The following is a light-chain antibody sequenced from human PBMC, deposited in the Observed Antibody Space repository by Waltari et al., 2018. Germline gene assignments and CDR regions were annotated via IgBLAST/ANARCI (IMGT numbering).Light chain of an antibody. CDR1: QSISSY. CDR3: QQGNSNPWT. CDR2: YAN. J-gene: IGKJ1*01. V-gene: IGKV1-39*01. Sequence: DIQMLQSASSLSASVGDRVNFTCRTSQSISSYLNWYQQKSGKAPKLLIYYANSLASGVPSRFSGSGSGTEFTLTISSLQPEDFGTYYCQQGNSNPWTFGQGTKVEIK.